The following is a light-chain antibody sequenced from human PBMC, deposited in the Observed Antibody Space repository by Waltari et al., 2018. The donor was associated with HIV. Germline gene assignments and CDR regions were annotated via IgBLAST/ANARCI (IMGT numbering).Light chain of an antibody. CDR3: MQPLQPSSIT. V-gene: IGKV2-28*01. Sequence: DIVMTQSPPSLSVTAGERASISCSSSQRIIHSHGYNSLDWCLQKQGQSPQLLIYLGTNRASGVADMISGSGSGTDYTLKISRVEAEDIGVYFCMQPLQPSSITFGQGTRLEIK. CDR2: LGT. CDR1: QRIIHSHGYNS. J-gene: IGKJ5*01.